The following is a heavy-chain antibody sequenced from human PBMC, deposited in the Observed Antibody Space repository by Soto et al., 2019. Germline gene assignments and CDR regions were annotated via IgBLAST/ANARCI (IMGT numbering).Heavy chain of an antibody. V-gene: IGHV3-30-3*01. D-gene: IGHD3-3*01. CDR2: ISYDGSNK. Sequence: QVQLVESGGGVVQPGRSLRLSCAASGFTFSSYAMHWVRQAPGKGLEWVAVISYDGSNKDYADSVKGRFTISRDNSKNTLHLQRNSLGAEDTAVYYCAREAGRAIFRVDDAFDIWGPGTMVTVSS. CDR3: AREAGRAIFRVDDAFDI. CDR1: GFTFSSYA. J-gene: IGHJ3*02.